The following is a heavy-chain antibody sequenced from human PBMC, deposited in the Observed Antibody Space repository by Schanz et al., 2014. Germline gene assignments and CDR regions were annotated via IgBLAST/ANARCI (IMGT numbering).Heavy chain of an antibody. Sequence: EVQLVESGRGLVQPGGSLRLSCAASGFTFSAYYMDWVRQAPGKGLEWVANIKRDGSEKNYLDSVKGRFTISRDNAKNSLFLQMNSLRAEDTAVYYCARKMKLGVYGGKGHDSLDIWGQGTMVTVSS. D-gene: IGHD4-17*01. CDR1: GFTFSAYY. CDR2: IKRDGSEK. CDR3: ARKMKLGVYGGKGHDSLDI. V-gene: IGHV3-7*04. J-gene: IGHJ3*02.